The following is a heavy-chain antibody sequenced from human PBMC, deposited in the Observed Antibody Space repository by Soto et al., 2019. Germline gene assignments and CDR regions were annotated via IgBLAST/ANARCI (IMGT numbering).Heavy chain of an antibody. Sequence: GGSLRLPCAASGFTYSDFALHWVRHAPGKGLESVAFISYDGSDEYYTDSVKGRFTISRDNSKDTLYLQMNSLRPEDTAVYYYARRAYHSYYSKDCWGQVTTGTVAS. CDR1: GFTYSDFA. V-gene: IGHV3-30-3*01. CDR2: ISYDGSDE. J-gene: IGHJ6*02. CDR3: ARRAYHSYYSKDC. D-gene: IGHD3-22*01.